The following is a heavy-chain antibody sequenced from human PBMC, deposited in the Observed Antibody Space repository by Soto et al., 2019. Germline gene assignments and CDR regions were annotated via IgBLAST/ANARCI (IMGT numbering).Heavy chain of an antibody. CDR2: INPNSGGT. J-gene: IGHJ5*02. CDR3: ARVKRDSSGWYLSQNWFDP. D-gene: IGHD6-19*01. CDR1: GYTFTGYY. Sequence: VASVKVSCKASGYTFTGYYMHWVRQAPGQGLEWMGWINPNSGGTNYAQKFQGRVTMTRDTSISTAYMELSRLRSDDTAVYYCARVKRDSSGWYLSQNWFDPWGQGTLVTVSS. V-gene: IGHV1-2*02.